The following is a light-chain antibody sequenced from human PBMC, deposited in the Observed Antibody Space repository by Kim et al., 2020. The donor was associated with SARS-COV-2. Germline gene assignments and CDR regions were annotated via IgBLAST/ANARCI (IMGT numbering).Light chain of an antibody. CDR3: QQYSGSAT. CDR1: QSVSTNY. CDR2: AAS. J-gene: IGKJ1*01. V-gene: IGKV3-20*01. Sequence: LSPGESTPPPCRDSQSVSTNYLALYQHKPGQAPRLLIYAASRRATGIPDRFSGSGSGTDFTLTMSRLEPEDFALYYCQQYSGSATFGQGTKVDIK.